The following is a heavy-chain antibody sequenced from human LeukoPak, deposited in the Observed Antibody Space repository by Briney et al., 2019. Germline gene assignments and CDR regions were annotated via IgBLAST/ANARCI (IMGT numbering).Heavy chain of an antibody. J-gene: IGHJ4*02. CDR3: AKDATGSTANYFDY. V-gene: IGHV3-23*01. D-gene: IGHD1-14*01. CDR1: GFTLSSYA. CDR2: ISDTGNT. Sequence: GGSLRLSCAASGFTLSSYAMSWVRQAPGKGLEWVSAISDTGNTYHADSVKGRFTISRDNSKNTLYLQMNSLRAEDTAVYYCAKDATGSTANYFDYWGQGTLVTVSS.